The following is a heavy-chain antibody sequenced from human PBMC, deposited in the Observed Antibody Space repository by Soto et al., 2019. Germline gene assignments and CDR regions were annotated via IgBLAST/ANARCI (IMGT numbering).Heavy chain of an antibody. V-gene: IGHV1-18*01. CDR1: GYTFTSYG. J-gene: IGHJ6*02. D-gene: IGHD4-4*01. CDR2: ISAYNGNT. CDR3: ARDPPYSNYVGRRYYYYGMDV. Sequence: ASVKVSCKASGYTFTSYGISWVRQAPRQGLEWMGWISAYNGNTNYAQKLQGRVTMTTDTSTRTAYMELRSLRSDDTAVYYCARDPPYSNYVGRRYYYYGMDVWGQGTTVTVSS.